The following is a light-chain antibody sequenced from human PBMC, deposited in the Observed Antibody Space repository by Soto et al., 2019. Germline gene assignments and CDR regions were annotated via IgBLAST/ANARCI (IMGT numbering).Light chain of an antibody. CDR2: RAF. CDR3: QQYNNWPLT. CDR1: LSVSSD. V-gene: IGKV3-15*01. Sequence: EIVFTQSPATLSLSPGERATLSCMASLSVSSDLAWYRQKPGQAPRLLIYRAFTRATGIPARFSGSGFGTDFTLTISSLQAEDFAVYYCQQYNNWPLTFGGGTKVDI. J-gene: IGKJ4*01.